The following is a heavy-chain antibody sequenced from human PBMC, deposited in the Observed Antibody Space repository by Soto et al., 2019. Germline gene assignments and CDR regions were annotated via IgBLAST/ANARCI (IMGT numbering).Heavy chain of an antibody. Sequence: SETVSLTCTVSGGSISSSSYYWGWIRQPPGKGLEWIGNIYYSGSTYYNPSLKSRVTISVDTSKNQFSLKLSSVTAADTAVYYCARPTYGSGSYLFDYWGQGTLVTVSS. J-gene: IGHJ4*02. V-gene: IGHV4-39*01. CDR1: GGSISSSSYY. CDR2: IYYSGST. CDR3: ARPTYGSGSYLFDY. D-gene: IGHD3-10*01.